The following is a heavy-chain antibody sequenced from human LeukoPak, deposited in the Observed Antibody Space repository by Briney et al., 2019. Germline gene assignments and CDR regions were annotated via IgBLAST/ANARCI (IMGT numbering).Heavy chain of an antibody. Sequence: QPGGSLRLSCAASGFTFSSYAMSWVRQAPGKGLEWVSAISGSGGSTYYADSVKGRFTISRDNSKNTPYLQMNSLRAEDTAVYYCAKGLRSRIAVAGDYFDYWGQGTLVTVSS. CDR2: ISGSGGST. D-gene: IGHD6-19*01. CDR3: AKGLRSRIAVAGDYFDY. J-gene: IGHJ4*02. V-gene: IGHV3-23*01. CDR1: GFTFSSYA.